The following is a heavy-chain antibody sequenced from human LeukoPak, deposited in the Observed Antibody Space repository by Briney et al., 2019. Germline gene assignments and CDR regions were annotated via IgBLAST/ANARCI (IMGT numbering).Heavy chain of an antibody. D-gene: IGHD1-26*01. CDR2: IYYSGST. J-gene: IGHJ2*01. CDR1: GGSISSYY. Sequence: SETLSLTCTVSGGSISSYYWSWIRQPPGMGLEWIGCIYYSGSTNHNPSLKSRVTISVDTSKDQFSLRLTSVTAADTAVYYCARSFLGDWYFDLWGRGTLVTVSS. V-gene: IGHV4-59*01. CDR3: ARSFLGDWYFDL.